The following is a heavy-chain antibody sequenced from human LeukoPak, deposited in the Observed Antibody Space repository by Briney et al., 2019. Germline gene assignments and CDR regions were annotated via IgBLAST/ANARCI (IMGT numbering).Heavy chain of an antibody. CDR1: GYTFTSHD. Sequence: GASVKVSCKASGYTFTSHDINWVRQAPGQGLEWMGRIIPILGIANYAQKFQGRVTITADKSTSTAYMELSSLRSEDTAVYYCAREDGYMEWEPSRITISYWGQGTLVTVSS. D-gene: IGHD1-26*01. CDR3: AREDGYMEWEPSRITISY. V-gene: IGHV1-69*04. CDR2: IIPILGIA. J-gene: IGHJ4*02.